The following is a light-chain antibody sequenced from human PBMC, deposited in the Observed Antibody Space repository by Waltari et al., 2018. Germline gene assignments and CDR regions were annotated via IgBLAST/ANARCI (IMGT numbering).Light chain of an antibody. CDR2: STT. J-gene: IGLJ3*02. Sequence: QTVVTPEPYLTVSTGGAVTLTCASSAGAVTSGNSPNWIQQKPGQVPRSLIHSTTSRHSWTPARFSGSLLGGKAALTLSGVQPEDEAEYYCLLYDGSDQVFGGGTKLTVL. CDR3: LLYDGSDQV. CDR1: AGAVTSGNS. V-gene: IGLV7-43*01.